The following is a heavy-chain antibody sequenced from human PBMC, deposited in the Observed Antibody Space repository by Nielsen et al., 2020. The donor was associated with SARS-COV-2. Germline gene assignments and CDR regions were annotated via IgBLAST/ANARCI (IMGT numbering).Heavy chain of an antibody. D-gene: IGHD1-26*01. CDR2: IYPGDSDT. J-gene: IGHJ4*02. CDR3: ARHGRELAPFFFDY. V-gene: IGHV5-51*01. Sequence: VRQMPGKGLEWMGIIYPGDSDTRYSPSFQGHVTISADKSISTAYLQWSSLKASDTAMYYCARHGRELAPFFFDYWGQGTLVTVSS.